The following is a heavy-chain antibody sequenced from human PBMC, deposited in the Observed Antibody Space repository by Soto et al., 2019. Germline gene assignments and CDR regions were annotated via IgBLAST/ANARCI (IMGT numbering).Heavy chain of an antibody. D-gene: IGHD2-21*01. CDR1: DFSFTSHG. CDR2: ISLYNGNT. Sequence: ASVKVSCKAYDFSFTSHGISWVRQAPGQGLEWMGWISLYNGNTNYAQQFQGRVTMTTDTSTSTAYMELRSLRSDDTAMYFCAIYHLELFRCGYWGQGTLGTVSS. V-gene: IGHV1-18*04. J-gene: IGHJ4*02. CDR3: AIYHLELFRCGY.